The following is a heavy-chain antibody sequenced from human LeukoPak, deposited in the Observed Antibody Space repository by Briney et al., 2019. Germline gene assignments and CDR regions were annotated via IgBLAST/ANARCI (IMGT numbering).Heavy chain of an antibody. D-gene: IGHD2-2*01. Sequence: GSSVKVSXKASGYTFTGYYMHWVRQAPGQGLEGMGWINPNSGGTNYAQKFQGRVTMTRDTSISTAYMELSRLRSDDTAVYYCAKSVVPAAELPNYYYYYMDVWGKGTTVTVSS. V-gene: IGHV1-2*02. J-gene: IGHJ6*03. CDR3: AKSVVPAAELPNYYYYYMDV. CDR2: INPNSGGT. CDR1: GYTFTGYY.